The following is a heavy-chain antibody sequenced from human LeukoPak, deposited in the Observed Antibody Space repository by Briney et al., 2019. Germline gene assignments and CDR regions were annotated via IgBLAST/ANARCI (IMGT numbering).Heavy chain of an antibody. V-gene: IGHV3-30*02. J-gene: IGHJ4*02. CDR2: IRYDGSNK. CDR1: GFTFSNYG. D-gene: IGHD3-3*01. CDR3: AKDPGRFLVYFDY. Sequence: GGSLRLSCAASGFTFSNYGMHWVRQAPGKGLEWVSFIRYDGSNKYYADSVKGRFTISRDNSKNTLYLQMNSLRAEDTAVYYCAKDPGRFLVYFDYWGQGTLVTVSS.